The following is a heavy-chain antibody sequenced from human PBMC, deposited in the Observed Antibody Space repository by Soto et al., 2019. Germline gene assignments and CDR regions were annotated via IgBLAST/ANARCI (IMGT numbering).Heavy chain of an antibody. CDR3: ARAPSGLYSSSWYIFDY. CDR1: GYTFTGYY. V-gene: IGHV1-2*04. J-gene: IGHJ4*02. D-gene: IGHD6-6*01. Sequence: ASVKVSCKASGYTFTGYYMHWVRQAPGQGLEWMGWINPNSGGTNYAQKFQGWVTMTRDTSISTAYMELSRLRSDDTAVYYCARAPSGLYSSSWYIFDYWGQGTLVTVSS. CDR2: INPNSGGT.